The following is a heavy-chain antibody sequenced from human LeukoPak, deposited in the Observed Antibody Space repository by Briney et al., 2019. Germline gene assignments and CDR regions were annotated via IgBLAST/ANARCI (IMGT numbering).Heavy chain of an antibody. CDR1: GGSISSYY. J-gene: IGHJ3*02. CDR3: ARDSPRELVHGFDI. Sequence: SETLSLTFSVSGGSISSYYWSWIRLPPGKGLEWIGYIDYSGSTNYNPSLKSRIIISVDTSKSQFSLKLTSVTAADTAVYYCARDSPRELVHGFDIWGQGTMVTVSS. CDR2: IDYSGST. V-gene: IGHV4-59*01. D-gene: IGHD3-10*01.